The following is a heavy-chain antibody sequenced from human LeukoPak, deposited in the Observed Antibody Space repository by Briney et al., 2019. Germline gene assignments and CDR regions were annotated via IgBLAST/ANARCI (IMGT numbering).Heavy chain of an antibody. CDR3: ARHRFASPLDS. CDR2: IFHTGDS. CDR1: GVSTSSFY. J-gene: IGHJ4*02. Sequence: SETLSLTCNVSGVSTSSFYWSWIRQPPGKGLEWIGYIFHTGDSNHNPSLKRRVSISLDTSRDQITLRLTSVTAADTAVYYCARHRFASPLDSWGQGTLVTVSS. D-gene: IGHD2-21*01. V-gene: IGHV4-59*08.